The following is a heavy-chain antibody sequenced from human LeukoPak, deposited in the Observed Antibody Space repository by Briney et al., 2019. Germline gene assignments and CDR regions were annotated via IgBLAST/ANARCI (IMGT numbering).Heavy chain of an antibody. D-gene: IGHD3-10*01. J-gene: IGHJ6*03. CDR2: MNPNSGNT. CDR1: GYTFTSYD. V-gene: IGHV1-8*03. CDR3: ARESPYGSGPHPYMDV. Sequence: GASVKVSCKASGYTFTSYDINWVRQATGQGLEWMGWMNPNSGNTGYAQKFQGRVTITRNTSISTAYMELSSLRSEDTAVYYCARESPYGSGPHPYMDVWGKGTTVTVSS.